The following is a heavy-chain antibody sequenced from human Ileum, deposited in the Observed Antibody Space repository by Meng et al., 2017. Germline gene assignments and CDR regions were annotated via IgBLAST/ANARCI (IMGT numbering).Heavy chain of an antibody. Sequence: QVERGRSGAGVRKPGSSVTVSCKASGGTFSSFAISWVRQAPGQGLEWMGGIIPIFGSADYAQKFQGRVTITADKSTSTAYMELSSLRSEDTAVYYCARVAAAGRNWGQGTLVTVSS. J-gene: IGHJ4*02. CDR3: ARVAAAGRN. V-gene: IGHV1-69*06. CDR2: IIPIFGSA. CDR1: GGTFSSFA. D-gene: IGHD6-13*01.